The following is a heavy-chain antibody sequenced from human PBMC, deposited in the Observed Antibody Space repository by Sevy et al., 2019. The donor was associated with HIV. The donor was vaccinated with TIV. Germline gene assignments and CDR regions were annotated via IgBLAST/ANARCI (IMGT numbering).Heavy chain of an antibody. CDR3: ASLYDSSGYYRY. V-gene: IGHV1-2*02. D-gene: IGHD3-22*01. Sequence: ASVKVSCKASGYSFTGYYMHWVRQAPGQGLEWMGWIHPNSGATNYVQAFQGRVTMTRDTSISTVYMELNRLRSDDTAVYYCASLYDSSGYYRYWGQGTLVTVSS. CDR1: GYSFTGYY. J-gene: IGHJ4*02. CDR2: IHPNSGAT.